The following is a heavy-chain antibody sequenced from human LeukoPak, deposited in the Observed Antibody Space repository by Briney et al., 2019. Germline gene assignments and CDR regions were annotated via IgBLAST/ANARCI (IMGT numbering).Heavy chain of an antibody. CDR2: INHSGST. Sequence: SETLSLTCAVYGGSFSGYYWSWIRQRPGKGLEWIGEINHSGSTNYNPSLKSRVTISVDTSKNQFSLKLSSVTAADTAVYYCARVTSRLGVCDYWGQGSLVTVSS. CDR1: GGSFSGYY. J-gene: IGHJ4*02. V-gene: IGHV4-34*01. D-gene: IGHD2-8*01. CDR3: ARVTSRLGVCDY.